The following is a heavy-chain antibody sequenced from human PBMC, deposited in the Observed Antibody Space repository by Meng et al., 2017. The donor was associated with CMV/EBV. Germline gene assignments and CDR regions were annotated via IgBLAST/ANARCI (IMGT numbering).Heavy chain of an antibody. CDR3: ARFWEDCSSTSCYTDWFDP. J-gene: IGHJ5*02. Sequence: FTGYDMHWVGQAPGQGLEWMGWINPNSGGTNYAQKFQGRVTMTRDTSISTAYMELSRLRSDDTAVYYCARFWEDCSSTSCYTDWFDPWGQGTLVTVSS. V-gene: IGHV1-2*02. D-gene: IGHD2-2*02. CDR2: INPNSGGT. CDR1: FTGYD.